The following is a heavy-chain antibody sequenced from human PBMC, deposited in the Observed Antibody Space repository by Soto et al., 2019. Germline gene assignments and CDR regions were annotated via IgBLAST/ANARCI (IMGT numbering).Heavy chain of an antibody. CDR2: ISGSGGSA. CDR1: GFTFTSYA. J-gene: IGHJ4*02. V-gene: IGHV3-23*01. Sequence: GGSLRLSCAGSGFTFTSYAMSWIRQAPGKGLEWVSGISGSGGSAYYADSVKGRFTISRDNSKNTLYLQMNSLRAEDTAIYYCAKGTNSGNNYFDYWGQGTLVTVSS. CDR3: AKGTNSGNNYFDY. D-gene: IGHD2-8*01.